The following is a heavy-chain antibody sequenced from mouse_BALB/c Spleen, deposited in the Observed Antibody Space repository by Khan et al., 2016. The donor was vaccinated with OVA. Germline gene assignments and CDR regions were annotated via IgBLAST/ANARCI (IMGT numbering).Heavy chain of an antibody. D-gene: IGHD1-1*01. CDR3: ARLAYYYNSEGFAY. V-gene: IGHV5-6*01. CDR2: ISSGGSYT. Sequence: EVELVESGGDLVKPGGSLKLSCAASGFTFSTYGMSWVRQSPDKRLEWVATISSGGSYTYYPDNVKGRFTISRDNAKNTLYLQMSSLQYEDTAMYYCARLAYYYNSEGFAYWGQGTLVTVSA. J-gene: IGHJ3*01. CDR1: GFTFSTYG.